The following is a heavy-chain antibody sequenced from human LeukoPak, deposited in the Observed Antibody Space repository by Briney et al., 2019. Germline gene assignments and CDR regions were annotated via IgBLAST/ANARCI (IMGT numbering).Heavy chain of an antibody. V-gene: IGHV1-8*01. CDR3: ARGHYYGSGSYWVWFDY. D-gene: IGHD3-10*01. Sequence: GASVTVSCKASGCTFTSYDINWVRQATGQGLEWMGWMNPNSGNTGYAQKFQGRVTMTRNTSISTAYMELSSLRSEDTAVYYCARGHYYGSGSYWVWFDYWGQGTLVTVSS. CDR2: MNPNSGNT. J-gene: IGHJ4*02. CDR1: GCTFTSYD.